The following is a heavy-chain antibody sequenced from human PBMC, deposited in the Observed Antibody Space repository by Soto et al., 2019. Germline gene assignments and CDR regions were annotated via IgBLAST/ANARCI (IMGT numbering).Heavy chain of an antibody. V-gene: IGHV1-69*02. CDR1: GGTFSSYT. Sequence: SVKVSFKGSGGTFSSYTISWVRQAPGQGLEWMGRLIPILGIANYAQKFQGRVTITADKSTSTAYMELSSLRSEDTAVYYCARSGVRHGIAAAGHFDLWSRGTLVTFSS. D-gene: IGHD6-13*01. CDR2: LIPILGIA. J-gene: IGHJ2*01. CDR3: ARSGVRHGIAAAGHFDL.